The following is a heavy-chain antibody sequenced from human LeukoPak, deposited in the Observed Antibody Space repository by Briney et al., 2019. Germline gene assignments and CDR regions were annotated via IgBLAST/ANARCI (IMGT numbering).Heavy chain of an antibody. CDR2: ISAYNGNT. D-gene: IGHD2-15*01. J-gene: IGHJ3*02. CDR3: ARVAGYCSGGGCPRDAFDI. Sequence: ASVKVSCKASGYTFTSYGISWVRQAPGQGLEWKGWISAYNGNTNYAQKLQGRVTMTTDTSTSTAYMELRSLRSDDTAVYYCARVAGYCSGGGCPRDAFDIWGQGTMVTVSP. CDR1: GYTFTSYG. V-gene: IGHV1-18*01.